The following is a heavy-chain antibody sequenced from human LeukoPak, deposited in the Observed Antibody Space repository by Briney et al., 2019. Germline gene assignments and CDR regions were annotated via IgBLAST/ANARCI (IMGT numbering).Heavy chain of an antibody. Sequence: GGSLRLSCAASGFTFSTYGMHWVRQAPGKGLEWVAFIRYDGNNKFYADPVKGRFTISRDNSKNTLYLQMNSLRAEDTAVYYCAKDLLAAAGTLFDYWGQGTLVTVSS. D-gene: IGHD6-13*01. CDR3: AKDLLAAAGTLFDY. V-gene: IGHV3-30*02. CDR2: IRYDGNNK. J-gene: IGHJ4*02. CDR1: GFTFSTYG.